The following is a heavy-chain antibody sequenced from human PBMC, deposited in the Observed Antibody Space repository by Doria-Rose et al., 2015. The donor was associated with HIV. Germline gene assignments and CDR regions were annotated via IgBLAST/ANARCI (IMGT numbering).Heavy chain of an antibody. CDR1: GFTFSDYY. Sequence: QVQLVQSGRGLVNPGGSLRLSCAASGFTFSDYYMSWIRQTPGKGLEWISYISSSDSTIYYADSVKGRFTISRDNAKNSLYLHMNSLRADDTAVYYCARDRRITTSSWYFFDYWGQGTLVTVSS. D-gene: IGHD6-13*01. J-gene: IGHJ4*02. V-gene: IGHV3-11*04. CDR3: ARDRRITTSSWYFFDY. CDR2: ISSSDSTI.